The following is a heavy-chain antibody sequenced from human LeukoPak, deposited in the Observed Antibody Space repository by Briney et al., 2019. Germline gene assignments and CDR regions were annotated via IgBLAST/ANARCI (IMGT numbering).Heavy chain of an antibody. J-gene: IGHJ6*03. CDR1: GYTFTGYY. CDR3: ARGMVRGVMYYYYYYMDV. CDR2: INPNSGGT. Sequence: ASVKVSCKASGYTFTGYYMHWVRQAPGQGLEWMGWINPNSGGTNYAQKFQGRVTMTRNTSISAAYMELSSLRSEDTAVYYCARGMVRGVMYYYYYYMDVWGKGTTVTISS. D-gene: IGHD3-10*01. V-gene: IGHV1-2*02.